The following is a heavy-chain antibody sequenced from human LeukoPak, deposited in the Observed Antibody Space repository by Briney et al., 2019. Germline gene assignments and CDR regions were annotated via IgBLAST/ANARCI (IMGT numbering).Heavy chain of an antibody. CDR2: IYHSGSGST. V-gene: IGHV4-30-2*01. CDR3: ARLVVVPAAMEGRNYYYGMDV. Sequence: PSETLSLTCTVSGGSISSGGHSWSWIRQPPGKGLEWIGYIYHSGSGSTYYNPSLKSRVTISIDKSKNQFSLKLNSVTAADTAVYYCARLVVVPAAMEGRNYYYGMDVWGQGTTVTVSS. J-gene: IGHJ6*02. D-gene: IGHD2-2*01. CDR1: GGSISSGGHS.